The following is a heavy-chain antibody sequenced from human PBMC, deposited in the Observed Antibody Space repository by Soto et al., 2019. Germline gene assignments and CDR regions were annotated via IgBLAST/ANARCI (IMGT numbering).Heavy chain of an antibody. D-gene: IGHD3-10*01. Sequence: QVTLKESGPVLVKPTEPLTLTCTVSGFSLSNARMGVSWIRQPPGKALEWLAHIFSNDEKSYSTSLKSRLTISKDTSKSQVVLTMTNMDPVDTATYYCARMERSTWSGGWFDPWGQGTLVTVSS. CDR1: GFSLSNARMG. CDR3: ARMERSTWSGGWFDP. J-gene: IGHJ5*02. CDR2: IFSNDEK. V-gene: IGHV2-26*01.